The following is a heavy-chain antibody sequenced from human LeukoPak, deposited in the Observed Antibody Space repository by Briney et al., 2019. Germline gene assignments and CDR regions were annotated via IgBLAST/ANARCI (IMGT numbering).Heavy chain of an antibody. CDR2: IYLGDSDT. D-gene: IGHD3-22*01. V-gene: IGHV5-51*01. CDR3: AKRADSSGDYYLDY. Sequence: GESLKISCIVSGYSFTTYWIGWVRQMPGKGLEWMGIIYLGDSDTRYSPSFQGQVTIPADKSISTAYLQWSSLKASDTAIYYCAKRADSSGDYYLDYWGQGTLVTVSS. CDR1: GYSFTTYW. J-gene: IGHJ4*02.